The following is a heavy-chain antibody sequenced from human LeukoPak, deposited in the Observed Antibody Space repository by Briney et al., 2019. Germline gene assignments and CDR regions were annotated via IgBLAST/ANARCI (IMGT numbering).Heavy chain of an antibody. V-gene: IGHV3-69-1*01. CDR3: ASQGIFGVVINDY. CDR2: ISSSSTR. J-gene: IGHJ4*02. D-gene: IGHD3-3*01. CDR1: GFTFSNYN. Sequence: GGSLRLSCAASGFTFSNYNMNWVRQAPGKGLEWVSYISSSSTRHYADSVKGRFTISRDNAKNSLYLQMNSLRAEDTAVYYCASQGIFGVVINDYWGQGTLVTVSS.